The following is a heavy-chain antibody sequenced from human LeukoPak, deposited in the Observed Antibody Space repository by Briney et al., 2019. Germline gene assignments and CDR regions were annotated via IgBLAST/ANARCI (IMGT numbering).Heavy chain of an antibody. D-gene: IGHD4-11*01. CDR1: GFTFSSSTFGSYT. CDR3: ARDLDYSTGFDY. CDR2: ISSTGTYI. Sequence: GGSLRLSCATSGFTFSSSTFGSYTMNWVRQAPGKGLEWVSSISSTGTYIYYTDSVKGRFTISRDVANSLLYLQMNSLRADDTAVYYCARDLDYSTGFDYWGQGTLVTVSS. J-gene: IGHJ4*02. V-gene: IGHV3-21*01.